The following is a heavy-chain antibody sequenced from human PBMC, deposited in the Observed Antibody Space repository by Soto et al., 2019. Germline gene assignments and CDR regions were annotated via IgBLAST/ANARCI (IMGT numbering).Heavy chain of an antibody. Sequence: PGESLKISCKGSGYSFTSYWIGWVRQMPGKGLEWMGIIYPGDSDTRYSPSFQGQVTISADKSISTAYLQWSSLKASDTAMYYCARHLLFYDLLTGAVGLDVWGQGTRVTVSS. V-gene: IGHV5-51*01. D-gene: IGHD3-9*01. CDR3: ARHLLFYDLLTGAVGLDV. J-gene: IGHJ6*02. CDR1: GYSFTSYW. CDR2: IYPGDSDT.